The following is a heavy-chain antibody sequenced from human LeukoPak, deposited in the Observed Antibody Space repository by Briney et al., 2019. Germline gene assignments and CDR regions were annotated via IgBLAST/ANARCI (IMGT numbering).Heavy chain of an antibody. J-gene: IGHJ4*02. CDR3: ARDLPSTSNWELDY. CDR1: GYTFTGHY. Sequence: ASVKVSCKASGYTFTGHYMHWVRQAPGQGLEWMGRINPHSGDTIYAQNFQGRVTMTRDTSISTAYMELSRLTSDDTAVYYCARDLPSTSNWELDYWGQGTLVTVSS. CDR2: INPHSGDT. V-gene: IGHV1-2*06. D-gene: IGHD7-27*01.